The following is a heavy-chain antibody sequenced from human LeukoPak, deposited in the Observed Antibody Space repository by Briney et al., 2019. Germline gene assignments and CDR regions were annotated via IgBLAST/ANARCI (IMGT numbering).Heavy chain of an antibody. CDR1: GYTYTDYY. CDR2: IHPNTGDT. D-gene: IGHD5-12*01. J-gene: IGHJ4*02. Sequence: GASVNDSCKTSGYTYTDYYLHWVRQAPGQGLEWVGWIHPNTGDTHYAQTFQGRLTMTRDTSISTVYMELTRLRSDDTAVYYCARDMGRYSGYDYDYWGQGTLVTASS. CDR3: ARDMGRYSGYDYDY. V-gene: IGHV1-2*02.